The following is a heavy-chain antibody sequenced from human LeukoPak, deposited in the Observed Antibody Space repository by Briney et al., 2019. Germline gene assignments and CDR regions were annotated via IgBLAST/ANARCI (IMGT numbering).Heavy chain of an antibody. CDR1: GFTFSSYA. CDR2: ISYDGSNK. D-gene: IGHD2-21*02. Sequence: GGSLRLSCAASGFTFSSYAMHWVRQAPGKGLEWVAVISYDGSNKYYADSVKGRFTISRDNSKNTLYLQMNSLRAEDTAVYYCARAHIVVVTAIRGLNGFDIWGQGTMVTVSS. J-gene: IGHJ3*02. V-gene: IGHV3-30*04. CDR3: ARAHIVVVTAIRGLNGFDI.